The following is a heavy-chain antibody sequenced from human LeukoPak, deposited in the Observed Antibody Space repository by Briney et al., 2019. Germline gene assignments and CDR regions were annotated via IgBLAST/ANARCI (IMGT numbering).Heavy chain of an antibody. D-gene: IGHD3-10*01. CDR1: GGSFSGYY. CDR3: ARLRRYYGSGSYQIIAYRYYYMDV. CDR2: INHSGST. J-gene: IGHJ6*03. V-gene: IGHV4-34*01. Sequence: PSETLSLTCAVYGGSFSGYYWSWIRQPPGKGLEWIGEINHSGSTNYNPSLKSRVTISVDTFKNQFSLKLSSVTAADTAVYYCARLRRYYGSGSYQIIAYRYYYMDVWGKGTTVTISS.